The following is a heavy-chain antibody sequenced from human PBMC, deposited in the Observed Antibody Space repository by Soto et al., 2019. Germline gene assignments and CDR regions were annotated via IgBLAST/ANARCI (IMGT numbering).Heavy chain of an antibody. J-gene: IGHJ4*02. CDR3: AREGPGIAVAGAYDY. CDR1: GGSLSSSSYY. Sequence: SETLSLTCTVSGGSLSSSSYYWGWIRQPPGKGLEWIGNIFYSGNTYYNPSLKSRVTISVDKSKNQFSLKLSSVTAADTAVYYCAREGPGIAVAGAYDYWGQGTLVTVSS. D-gene: IGHD6-19*01. V-gene: IGHV4-39*07. CDR2: IFYSGNT.